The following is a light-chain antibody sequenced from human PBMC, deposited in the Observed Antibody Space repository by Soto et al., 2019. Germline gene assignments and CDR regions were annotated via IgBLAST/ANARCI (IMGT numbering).Light chain of an antibody. CDR2: SNN. CDR3: AAWDDRLNGHYV. J-gene: IGLJ1*01. V-gene: IGLV1-44*01. CDR1: SSNIGSNT. Sequence: QSALTQPPSASGTPGQRVTISCSGSSSNIGSNTVNWYQQLPGTAPKLLIYSNNQRPSGVPDRFSGSKSGTSASLAISGLQSEDEADYYCAAWDDRLNGHYVFGTGDQGHRP.